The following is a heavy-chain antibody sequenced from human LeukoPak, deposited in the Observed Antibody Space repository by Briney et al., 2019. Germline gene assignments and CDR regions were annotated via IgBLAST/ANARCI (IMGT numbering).Heavy chain of an antibody. CDR2: IWYDGSNK. V-gene: IGHV3-33*01. CDR3: ARDHYSSSWYPYYYYYHGMDV. J-gene: IGHJ6*02. D-gene: IGHD6-13*01. CDR1: GFTFSSYG. Sequence: GGSLRLSCAASGFTFSSYGMHWVRQAPGKGLEWVAVIWYDGSNKYYADSVKGRFTISRDNSKNTLCLQMNSLRAEDTAVYYCARDHYSSSWYPYYYYYHGMDVWGQGTTVTVSS.